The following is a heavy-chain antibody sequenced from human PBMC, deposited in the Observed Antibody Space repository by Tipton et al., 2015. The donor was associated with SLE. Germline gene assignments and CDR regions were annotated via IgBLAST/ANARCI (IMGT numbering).Heavy chain of an antibody. V-gene: IGHV4-34*01. CDR1: GFTASSNY. D-gene: IGHD6-13*01. CDR2: INHSGST. Sequence: LRLSCAASGFTASSNYRSWIRQPPGKGLEWIGEINHSGSTNYNPSLKSRVTISVDTSKNQFSLKLSSVTAADTAVYYCARFSGSWPFDYWGQGTLVTVSS. CDR3: ARFSGSWPFDY. J-gene: IGHJ4*02.